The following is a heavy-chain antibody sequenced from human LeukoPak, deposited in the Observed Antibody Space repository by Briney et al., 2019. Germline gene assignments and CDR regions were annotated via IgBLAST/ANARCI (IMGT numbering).Heavy chain of an antibody. V-gene: IGHV3-30*02. D-gene: IGHD3-10*01. Sequence: GGSLRLSCTASGFTFRTSGMYWVRQAPGKGLEWVGFIQHDETEIYSADSVRGRFTFSRDNFKSTVYLQMNSLRVEDSAVYYCARESGATKIGQLLNYWGQGTLVSVSS. CDR2: IQHDETEI. J-gene: IGHJ4*02. CDR3: ARESGATKIGQLLNY. CDR1: GFTFRTSG.